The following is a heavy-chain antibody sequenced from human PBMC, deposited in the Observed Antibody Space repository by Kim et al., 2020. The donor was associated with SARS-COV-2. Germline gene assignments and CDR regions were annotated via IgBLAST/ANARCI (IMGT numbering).Heavy chain of an antibody. CDR2: INQDGSDK. J-gene: IGHJ6*02. V-gene: IGHV3-7*01. D-gene: IGHD2-2*01. CDR1: GITLSNFW. Sequence: GGSLRLSCGASGITLSNFWMSWVRQPPGKGLEWVANINQDGSDKYYVDSVKGRFTISRDNAKNSLDLQLNSLRVEDTAVYYCARGVRGSSDWQEYYALDVWGQGSTVTVSS. CDR3: ARGVRGSSDWQEYYALDV.